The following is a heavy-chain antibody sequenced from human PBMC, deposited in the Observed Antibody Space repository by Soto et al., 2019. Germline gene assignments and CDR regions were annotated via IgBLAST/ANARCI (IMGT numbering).Heavy chain of an antibody. CDR1: GFSLSTSGVG. J-gene: IGHJ4*02. V-gene: IGHV2-5*01. CDR2: IYWNDDK. D-gene: IGHD3-22*01. CDR3: ARPLNYYDSSGYPDDLFDY. Sequence: QITLKESGPTLVKPTQTLTLTCTFSGFSLSTSGVGVGWIRQPPGKALEWLALIYWNDDKRYSPSLKSRLTITKDTSKNQVVLTMTNMDPVDTATYYCARPLNYYDSSGYPDDLFDYWGQGTLVTVSS.